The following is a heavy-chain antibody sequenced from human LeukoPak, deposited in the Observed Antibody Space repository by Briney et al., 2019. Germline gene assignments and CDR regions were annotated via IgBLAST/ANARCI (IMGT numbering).Heavy chain of an antibody. J-gene: IGHJ4*02. Sequence: SETLSLTCTVSGGSVSSSSHYWGWIRQPPGKGLEWIGSLYNSGSTDYNPSLRSRVTISVNPSKNHFSLKLTSVTAADTAVYYCARRAADSGYSYHVWGQGILVTVPS. CDR1: GGSVSSSSHY. D-gene: IGHD5-18*01. V-gene: IGHV4-39*02. CDR2: LYNSGST. CDR3: ARRAADSGYSYHV.